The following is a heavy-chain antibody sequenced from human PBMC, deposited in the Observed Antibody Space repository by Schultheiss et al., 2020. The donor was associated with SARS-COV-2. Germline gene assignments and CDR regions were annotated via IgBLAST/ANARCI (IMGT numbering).Heavy chain of an antibody. CDR3: ARVSGSYYGSYWYFDL. Sequence: GGSLRLSCAASGFTFSSYAMSWVRQAPGKGLEWVGRIKSKTDGGTTDYAAPVKGRFTISRDDSKNTLYLQMNSLRAEDTAVYYCARVSGSYYGSYWYFDLWGRGTLVTVSS. CDR1: GFTFSSYA. D-gene: IGHD1-26*01. V-gene: IGHV3-15*01. J-gene: IGHJ2*01. CDR2: IKSKTDGGTT.